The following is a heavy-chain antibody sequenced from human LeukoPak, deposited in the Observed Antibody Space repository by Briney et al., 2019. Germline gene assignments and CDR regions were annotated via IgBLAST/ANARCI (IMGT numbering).Heavy chain of an antibody. CDR1: GGSIDSYY. J-gene: IGHJ4*02. V-gene: IGHV4-59*01. Sequence: SETLSPTCTVSGGSIDSYYWTWIRQPPGKGLEWIAYIFYSASTNYNPSLKSRATITVDTSRTQFSLKLRSVTAADMAVYYCARGRASGGYPHFDSWGQGIQVTVSS. CDR3: ARGRASGGYPHFDS. D-gene: IGHD6-19*01. CDR2: IFYSAST.